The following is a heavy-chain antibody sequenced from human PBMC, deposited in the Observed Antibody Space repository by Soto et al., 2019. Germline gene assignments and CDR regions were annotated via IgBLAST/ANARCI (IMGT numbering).Heavy chain of an antibody. D-gene: IGHD1-26*01. CDR1: GGYISNYY. CDR2: IYYSGST. Sequence: SETLSLTCTVSGGYISNYYWTWIRQPPGKGLEWIGYIYYSGSTNYNPSLKSRVTISVDTSKNQFSLKLSSVTAADTAVYYCARLGGSYAVPHFDYWGQGTLVTVSS. CDR3: ARLGGSYAVPHFDY. J-gene: IGHJ4*02. V-gene: IGHV4-59*01.